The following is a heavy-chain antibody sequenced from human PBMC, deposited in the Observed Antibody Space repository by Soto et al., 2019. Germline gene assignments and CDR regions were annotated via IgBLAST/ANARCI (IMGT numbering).Heavy chain of an antibody. D-gene: IGHD3-10*01. CDR1: GFSFSNAW. V-gene: IGHV3-15*07. Sequence: EVQLLESGGGLVRPGGSLRLSCAASGFSFSNAWLNWVRQTPGKGLKWVGRIKSKTDGGTTDYAAPVKGRFIISRDDSKNTLYLQMNSLNTEDTAVYYYASGSMTLDPWGPGTLVTVSS. J-gene: IGHJ5*02. CDR3: ASGSMTLDP. CDR2: IKSKTDGGTT.